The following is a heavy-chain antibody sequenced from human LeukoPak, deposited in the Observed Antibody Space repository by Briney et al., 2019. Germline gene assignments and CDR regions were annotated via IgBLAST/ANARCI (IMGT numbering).Heavy chain of an antibody. CDR1: GYSISSGYY. V-gene: IGHV4-61*01. D-gene: IGHD3-9*01. Sequence: SETLSLTCTVSGYSISSGYYWSWIRQPPGKGLEWIGYIYYSGSTNYNPSLKSRVTISVDTSKNQFSLKLSSVTAEDTAVYYCARVGENYDILTGYDYWGQGTLATVSS. CDR3: ARVGENYDILTGYDY. J-gene: IGHJ4*02. CDR2: IYYSGST.